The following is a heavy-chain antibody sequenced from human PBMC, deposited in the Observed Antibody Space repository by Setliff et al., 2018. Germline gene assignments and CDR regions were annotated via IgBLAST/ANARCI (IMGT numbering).Heavy chain of an antibody. V-gene: IGHV1-18*01. Sequence: GASVKVSCKASGYTSINYGISWVRQAPGQGLEWMGWISGSTDNTNYAQNFQGRVTMTTDASTSTAYMELRSLRSDDTAVYYCARGPKDFVVLPTAAYFDYWGQGTLVTVSS. CDR1: GYTSINYG. D-gene: IGHD2-2*01. CDR3: ARGPKDFVVLPTAAYFDY. CDR2: ISGSTDNT. J-gene: IGHJ4*02.